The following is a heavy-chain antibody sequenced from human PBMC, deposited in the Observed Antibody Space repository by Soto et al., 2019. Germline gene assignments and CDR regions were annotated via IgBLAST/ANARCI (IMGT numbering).Heavy chain of an antibody. CDR1: EYSFTNYW. J-gene: IGHJ4*02. Sequence: GESLKISCKGSEYSFTNYWIGWVRQMPGKGLEWMGIIYYDDSDTRYSPSFQGQVTISADKSINTAYLQWSSLKASDTAIYYCARKPRFISAGYYFDFWGQGTLVTVSS. CDR2: IYYDDSDT. V-gene: IGHV5-51*01. D-gene: IGHD3-10*01. CDR3: ARKPRFISAGYYFDF.